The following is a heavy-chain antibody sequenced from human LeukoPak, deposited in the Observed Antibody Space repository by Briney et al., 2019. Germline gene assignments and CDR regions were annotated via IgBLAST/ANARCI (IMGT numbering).Heavy chain of an antibody. CDR3: AGELTITTSNSFDI. D-gene: IGHD3-22*01. Sequence: SQTLSLTCTVSGGSISSGGYYWSWIRQPPGKGLEWIGYIYHSGSTYYNPSLKSRVTISVDRSKNQFSLKLSSVTAADTAVYYCAGELTITTSNSFDIWGQGTMVTVSS. CDR1: GGSISSGGYY. J-gene: IGHJ3*02. CDR2: IYHSGST. V-gene: IGHV4-30-2*01.